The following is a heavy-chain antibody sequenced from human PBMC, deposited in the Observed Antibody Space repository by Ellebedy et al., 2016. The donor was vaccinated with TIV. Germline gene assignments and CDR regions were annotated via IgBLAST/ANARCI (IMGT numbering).Heavy chain of an antibody. V-gene: IGHV4-39*01. Sequence: MPGGSLRLSCTVSGGPISSSTSYWGWIRQPPGRGLEWVGSINFSWTTYYYPSLKSRFTISVVTSKNQFSLKLSSVTAADTAVYYCATARRDPYYSGMDVWGQGTTVTVSS. CDR1: GGPISSSTSY. D-gene: IGHD6-13*01. CDR2: INFSWTT. CDR3: ATARRDPYYSGMDV. J-gene: IGHJ6*02.